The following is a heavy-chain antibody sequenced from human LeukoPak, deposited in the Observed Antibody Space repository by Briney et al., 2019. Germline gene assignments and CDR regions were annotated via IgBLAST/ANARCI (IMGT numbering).Heavy chain of an antibody. J-gene: IGHJ3*02. V-gene: IGHV3-53*01. CDR1: GFTVSSNY. D-gene: IGHD6-19*01. CDR2: IYSGGST. Sequence: PGGSLRLSCAASGFTVSSNYMSWVRQAPGKGLEWVSVIYSGGSTYYADSVKGRFTISRDNSKNTLYLQMNSLRAEDTAVYYCAKDRYSSGWYAFDIWGQGTTVTVSS. CDR3: AKDRYSSGWYAFDI.